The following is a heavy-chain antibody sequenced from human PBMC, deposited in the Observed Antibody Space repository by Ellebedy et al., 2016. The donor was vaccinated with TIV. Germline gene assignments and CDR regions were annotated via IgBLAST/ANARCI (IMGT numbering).Heavy chain of an antibody. Sequence: MPSETLSLTCAVYGGSFSGYYWSLIRQPPGKGLEWIGEINHSGSTNYNPSLKSRVTISVDTSKNQFSLKLSSVTAADTAVYYCASRSDFRPFDPWGQGTLVTVSS. CDR1: GGSFSGYY. V-gene: IGHV4-34*01. D-gene: IGHD3-3*01. J-gene: IGHJ5*02. CDR3: ASRSDFRPFDP. CDR2: INHSGST.